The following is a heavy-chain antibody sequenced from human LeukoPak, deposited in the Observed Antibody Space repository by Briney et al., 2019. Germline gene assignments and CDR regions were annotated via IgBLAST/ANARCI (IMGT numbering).Heavy chain of an antibody. CDR1: GFTFSNFW. CDR3: AKQSAGSAAWYSLHYDF. V-gene: IGHV3-74*01. D-gene: IGHD6-13*01. Sequence: GGSLRLSCAASGFTFSNFWMHWVRQAPGKGLVWVALIYGDGSFTRYADSVKGRFTISRDNAKNTVYLQMNGLRAEDTAVYFCAKQSAGSAAWYSLHYDFWGQGTLVTVSS. J-gene: IGHJ4*02. CDR2: IYGDGSFT.